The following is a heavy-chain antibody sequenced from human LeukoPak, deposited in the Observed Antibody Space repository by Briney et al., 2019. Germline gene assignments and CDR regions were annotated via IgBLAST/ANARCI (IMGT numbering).Heavy chain of an antibody. Sequence: SETLSLTCAVYGGSFRGYYWSWIRQPPGKGLEWIGEINHSGNTNYNPSLKSRATISVDTSKNQFSLKLSSVTAADTAVYYCARGSNTGLAYWGQGTLDTVSS. V-gene: IGHV4-34*01. D-gene: IGHD3-16*01. CDR2: INHSGNT. CDR1: GGSFRGYY. CDR3: ARGSNTGLAY. J-gene: IGHJ4*02.